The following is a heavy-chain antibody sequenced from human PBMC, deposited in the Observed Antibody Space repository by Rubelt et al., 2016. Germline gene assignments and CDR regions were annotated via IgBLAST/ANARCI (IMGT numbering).Heavy chain of an antibody. J-gene: IGHJ5*02. CDR2: INHSGST. CDR1: GGSFSGYY. Sequence: QVQLQQWGAGLLKPSETLSLTCAVYGGSFSGYYWSWIRKPPGKGLEWIGEINHSGSTNYNPSLKSRVTIAVATSNIQFSLKLSSVTAAVTAVYYCARGLARAAAAPRRLWFDPWGQGTLVTVSS. CDR3: ARGLARAAAAPRRLWFDP. D-gene: IGHD6-13*01. V-gene: IGHV4-34*01.